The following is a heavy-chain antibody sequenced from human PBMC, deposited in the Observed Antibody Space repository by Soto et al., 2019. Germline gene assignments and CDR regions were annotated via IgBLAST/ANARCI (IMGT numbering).Heavy chain of an antibody. D-gene: IGHD3-3*01. Sequence: SGPTLVNPPQTLTLTCTFSGFSLSTSGMCVSWIRQPPGKALEWLALIDWDEDKYYSTSLKTRITISKDTSKNQVVLTMTNMDPVATETYYCARSLLVFRSASDIWGQGTLVNVS. J-gene: IGHJ3*02. CDR1: GFSLSTSGMC. CDR3: ARSLLVFRSASDI. V-gene: IGHV2-70*12. CDR2: IDWDEDK.